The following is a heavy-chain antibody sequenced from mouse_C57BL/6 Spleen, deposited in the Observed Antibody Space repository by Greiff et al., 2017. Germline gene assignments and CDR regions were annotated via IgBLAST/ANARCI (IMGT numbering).Heavy chain of an antibody. CDR3: AREREGAFAY. J-gene: IGHJ3*01. CDR1: GFTFSDYG. D-gene: IGHD3-1*01. CDR2: ISSGSSTI. Sequence: EVMLVESGGGLVKPGGSLKLSCAASGFTFSDYGMHWVRQAPEKGLEWVAYISSGSSTIYYADTVKGRFTISRDNAKNTLFLQMTSLRSEDTAMYYCAREREGAFAYWGQGTLVTVSA. V-gene: IGHV5-17*01.